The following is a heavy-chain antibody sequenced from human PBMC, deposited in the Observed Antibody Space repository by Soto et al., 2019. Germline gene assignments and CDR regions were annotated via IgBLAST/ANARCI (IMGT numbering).Heavy chain of an antibody. V-gene: IGHV3-23*01. CDR1: GFTFSSYA. J-gene: IGHJ4*02. Sequence: GGSLRLSCAASGFTFSSYAMSWVRQAPGKGLEWVSGISGSGGSTDYADSVKGRFTISRDNSKNTLYLQMNSLRAEDTAVYYCAKDQNYDFWNGPPAGGQGTLVTVSS. D-gene: IGHD3-3*01. CDR3: AKDQNYDFWNGPPA. CDR2: ISGSGGST.